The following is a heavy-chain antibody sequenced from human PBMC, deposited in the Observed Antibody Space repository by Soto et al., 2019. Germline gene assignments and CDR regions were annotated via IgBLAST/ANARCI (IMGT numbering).Heavy chain of an antibody. J-gene: IGHJ4*02. D-gene: IGHD5-12*01. CDR1: GFTFSSYA. CDR2: ISYDGSNK. Sequence: QVQLVESGGGVVQPGRSLRLSCAASGFTFSSYAMHWVRQAPGKGLEWVAVISYDGSNKYYADSVKGRFTISRDNSKNTLYLQMNSLRAEDTAVYYCARQSRTGEWLRSLRAGQGPFDYWGQGTLVTVSS. V-gene: IGHV3-30-3*01. CDR3: ARQSRTGEWLRSLRAGQGPFDY.